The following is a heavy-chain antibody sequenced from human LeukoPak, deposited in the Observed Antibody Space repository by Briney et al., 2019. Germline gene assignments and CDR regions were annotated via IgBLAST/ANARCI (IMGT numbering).Heavy chain of an antibody. D-gene: IGHD6-19*01. Sequence: SESLSLTCPVTAGSISSYNGSWIRQPPWKGLEWMGSIYYSGSTNYNPSLKSRVTISVDTSKNQFSLKLNSLTAADTAVYYCARFAVANVFDYWGQGTLVTVSS. CDR2: IYYSGST. V-gene: IGHV4-59*01. CDR3: ARFAVANVFDY. CDR1: AGSISSYN. J-gene: IGHJ4*02.